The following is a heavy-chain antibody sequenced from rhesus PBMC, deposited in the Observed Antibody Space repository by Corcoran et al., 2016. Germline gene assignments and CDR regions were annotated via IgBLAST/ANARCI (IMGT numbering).Heavy chain of an antibody. J-gene: IGHJ2*01. D-gene: IGHD2-39*02. Sequence: QLQLQESGPGLVKPSETLSVTCAVAGGSISSSYWSWIRQAPGKGLEWIGDIYGSGSSTNYNPSLKSRVTLSVDTSKNQLSLKLSSVTTADTAVYYCARVATLYWYFDLWGPGTPITISS. CDR3: ARVATLYWYFDL. V-gene: IGHV4-169*01. CDR1: GGSISSSY. CDR2: IYGSGSST.